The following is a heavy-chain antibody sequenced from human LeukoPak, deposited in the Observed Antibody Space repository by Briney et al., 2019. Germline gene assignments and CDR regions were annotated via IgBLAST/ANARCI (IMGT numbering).Heavy chain of an antibody. Sequence: GGSLRLSCTASGFTFGDYAMSWVRQAPGKGLEWVSGINWNGGSTGYADSVKGRSTISRDNAKNSLYLQMNSLRAEDTALYHCARATKYSSSSPADYWGQGTLVTVSS. J-gene: IGHJ4*02. CDR2: INWNGGST. D-gene: IGHD6-6*01. CDR3: ARATKYSSSSPADY. V-gene: IGHV3-20*01. CDR1: GFTFGDYA.